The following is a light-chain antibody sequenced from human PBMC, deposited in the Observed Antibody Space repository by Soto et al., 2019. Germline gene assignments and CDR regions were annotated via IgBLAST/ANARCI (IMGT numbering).Light chain of an antibody. V-gene: IGKV3-15*01. CDR2: DVS. CDR3: QQYNSWPIT. J-gene: IGKJ5*01. CDR1: QSARSS. Sequence: EVVMTPSPATLSVSPGERATLSCRASQSARSSLGWYQQKPGQPPSPLIYDVSIRATGIPARFSGSGSGTEFSFTVTSLQSEDFAVYYCQQYNSWPITFGQGTRLEIK.